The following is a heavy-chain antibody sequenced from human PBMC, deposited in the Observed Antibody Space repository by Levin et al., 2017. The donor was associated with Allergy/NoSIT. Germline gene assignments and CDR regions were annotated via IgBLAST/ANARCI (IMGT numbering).Heavy chain of an antibody. J-gene: IGHJ4*02. CDR1: GFTFSSYA. Sequence: GESLKISCAASGFTFSSYAMSWVRQAPGKGLEWVSAISGSGGSTYYADSVKGRFTISRDNSKNTLYLQMNSLRAEDTAVYYCAKDYYYDSSGYYYTPSFDYWGQGTLVTVSS. D-gene: IGHD3-22*01. CDR3: AKDYYYDSSGYYYTPSFDY. CDR2: ISGSGGST. V-gene: IGHV3-23*01.